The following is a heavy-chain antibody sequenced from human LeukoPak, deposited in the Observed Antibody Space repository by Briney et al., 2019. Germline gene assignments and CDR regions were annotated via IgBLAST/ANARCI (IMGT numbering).Heavy chain of an antibody. CDR2: IIPILGIA. Sequence: GSSVKVSCKASGGTSSSYAISWVRQAPGQGLEWMGRIIPILGIANYAQKFQGRVTMTEDTSTDTAYMELSSLRSEDTAVYYCATRRPYSSGWYEKVTYYYYGMDVWGQGTTVTVSS. CDR3: ATRRPYSSGWYEKVTYYYYGMDV. D-gene: IGHD6-19*01. V-gene: IGHV1-69*04. J-gene: IGHJ6*02. CDR1: GGTSSSYA.